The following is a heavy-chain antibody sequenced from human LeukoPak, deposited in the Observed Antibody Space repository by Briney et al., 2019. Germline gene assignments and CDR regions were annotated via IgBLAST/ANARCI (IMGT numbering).Heavy chain of an antibody. CDR3: ARCRPQYSSSWYNYYYYMDV. V-gene: IGHV1-69*13. J-gene: IGHJ6*03. CDR1: GGTFSSYA. CDR2: IIPIFGTA. Sequence: ASVKVSCKASGGTFSSYAISWVRQAPGQGLEWMGGIIPIFGTANYAQKFQGRVTITADESTSTAYMELSSLRSEDTAVYYRARCRPQYSSSWYNYYYYMDVWGKGTTVTVSS. D-gene: IGHD6-13*01.